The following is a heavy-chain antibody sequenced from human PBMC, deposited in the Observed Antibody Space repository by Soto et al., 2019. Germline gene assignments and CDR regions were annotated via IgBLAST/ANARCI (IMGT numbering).Heavy chain of an antibody. J-gene: IGHJ6*02. Sequence: SETLSLTCAVYGGSFSNSYWSWIRQPPGKGLEWIGSIHHSGSTYYNPSLKSRVTISLDTSKNLFSLKVSSVTAADTAVFYCARASGSYYYYYCYGRDVWGQGTTVS. D-gene: IGHD1-26*01. CDR2: IHHSGST. V-gene: IGHV4-34*01. CDR3: ARASGSYYYYYCYGRDV. CDR1: GGSFSNSY.